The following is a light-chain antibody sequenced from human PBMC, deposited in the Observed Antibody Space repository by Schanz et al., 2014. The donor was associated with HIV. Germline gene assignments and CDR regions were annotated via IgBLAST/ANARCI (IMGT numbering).Light chain of an antibody. Sequence: QSVLTQPPSVSGAPGQRVTISCTGSSSNIGANYDVHWYQRLPGTSPKLLIYGNNNRPSGVPDRFSGSKSGTSASLAITGLQAEDEADYHCSSYTSIDTLVIFGGGTKLTVL. V-gene: IGLV1-40*01. CDR1: SSNIGANYD. CDR3: SSYTSIDTLVI. J-gene: IGLJ2*01. CDR2: GNN.